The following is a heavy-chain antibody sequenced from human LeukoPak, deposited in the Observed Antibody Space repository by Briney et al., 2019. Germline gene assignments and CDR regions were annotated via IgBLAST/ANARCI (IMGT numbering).Heavy chain of an antibody. V-gene: IGHV3-30*02. CDR1: GFTFSSYE. Sequence: PGGSLRLSCAASGFTFSSYEMNWVRQAPGKGLEWVSFIRYDESNKYYADSVRGRFTISRDNSKNTLYLQMNTLRAEDTAVYYCARATIRYYYDTSGYAFDYWGQGTLVTVSS. CDR3: ARATIRYYYDTSGYAFDY. D-gene: IGHD3-22*01. J-gene: IGHJ4*02. CDR2: IRYDESNK.